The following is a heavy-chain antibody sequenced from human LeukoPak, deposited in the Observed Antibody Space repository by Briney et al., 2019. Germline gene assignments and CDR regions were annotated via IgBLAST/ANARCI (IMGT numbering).Heavy chain of an antibody. J-gene: IGHJ5*02. D-gene: IGHD6-6*01. CDR2: IYYSGST. V-gene: IGHV4-39*01. CDR3: ARHLAYSRSSRWFDP. Sequence: SETLSLTCTVSGGSISSSGYYWGWIRQPPGKGLEWIGSIYYSGSTYYNPSLKSRVTISVDTSKNQFSLKLSSVTAADTAVYYCARHLAYSRSSRWFDPWGQGTLVTVSS. CDR1: GGSISSSGYY.